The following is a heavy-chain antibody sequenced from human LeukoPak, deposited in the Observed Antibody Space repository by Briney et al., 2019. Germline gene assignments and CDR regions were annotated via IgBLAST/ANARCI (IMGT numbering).Heavy chain of an antibody. CDR2: ISSSSSYI. V-gene: IGHV3-21*04. Sequence: PGGSLRLSCAVSGFTFSSYSMNWVRQAPGKGLEWVSFISSSSSYIYYADSVKGRFTISRDNAKNSLYLQMNSLRAEDTAVYFCARSIAAADGVVYYYMDVWGKGTTVTISS. J-gene: IGHJ6*03. CDR3: ARSIAAADGVVYYYMDV. D-gene: IGHD6-25*01. CDR1: GFTFSSYS.